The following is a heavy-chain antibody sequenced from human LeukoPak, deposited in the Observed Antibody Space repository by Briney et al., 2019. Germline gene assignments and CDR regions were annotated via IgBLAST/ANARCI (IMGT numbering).Heavy chain of an antibody. CDR2: ISSSSSYI. V-gene: IGHV3-21*01. D-gene: IGHD3-10*01. J-gene: IGHJ5*02. CDR1: GFTFSSYS. CDR3: ARAAGITMGFDP. Sequence: GGSLRLSCAASGFTFSSYSMNWVRQAPGKGLEWVSSISSSSSYIYYADSVKGRFTISRDNAKNSLYLQMNSLRAEDTAVYYCARAAGITMGFDPWGQGTLVTVSS.